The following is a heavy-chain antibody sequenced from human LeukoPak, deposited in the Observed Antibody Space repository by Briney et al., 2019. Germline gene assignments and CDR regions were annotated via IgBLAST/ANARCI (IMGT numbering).Heavy chain of an antibody. CDR1: GGSFSGYY. D-gene: IGHD3-10*01. CDR2: INHSGST. V-gene: IGHV4-34*01. J-gene: IGHJ6*04. CDR3: ARTRITMVRGVSKLNYYGMDV. Sequence: PSETLSLTCAVYGGSFSGYYWSWIRQPPGKGLEWIGEINHSGSTNYNPSLKSRVIISVDTSKNQFSLKLSSVTAADTAVYYCARTRITMVRGVSKLNYYGMDVWGKGTTVTVSS.